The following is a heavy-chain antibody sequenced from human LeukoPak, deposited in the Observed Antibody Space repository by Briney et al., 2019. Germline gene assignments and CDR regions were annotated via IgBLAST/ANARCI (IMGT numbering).Heavy chain of an antibody. CDR2: ISYDGSNK. Sequence: GRSLRLSCAASGFTFSSFGMHWVRQAPGKGLEWVAVISYDGSNKYYADSVKGRFTISRDNSKNTLYLQMNSLRAEDTAVYYCAKRMGPSVAAADLDYWGQGTLVTVSS. D-gene: IGHD6-13*01. CDR1: GFTFSSFG. CDR3: AKRMGPSVAAADLDY. V-gene: IGHV3-30*18. J-gene: IGHJ4*02.